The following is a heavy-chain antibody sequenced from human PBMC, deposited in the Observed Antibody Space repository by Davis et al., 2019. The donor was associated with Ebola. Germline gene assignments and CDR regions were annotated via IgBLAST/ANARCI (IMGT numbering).Heavy chain of an antibody. D-gene: IGHD2-8*01. CDR3: ARATMHGWFDR. Sequence: ASVKVSCKASGYTFTSFYMHWLRQAPGQGLQWMGWMNPDSGGTDYAQNFQGRVTMTRDTSISTAYMEVSRLTSDDTALYYCARATMHGWFDRWGQGTLVTVSS. J-gene: IGHJ5*02. V-gene: IGHV1-2*02. CDR2: MNPDSGGT. CDR1: GYTFTSFY.